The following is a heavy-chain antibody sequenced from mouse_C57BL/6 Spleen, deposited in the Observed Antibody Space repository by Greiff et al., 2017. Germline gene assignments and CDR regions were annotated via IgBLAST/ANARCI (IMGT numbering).Heavy chain of an antibody. CDR2: FYPGSGSI. V-gene: IGHV1-62-2*01. Sequence: QVQLQQSGAELVKPGASVKLSCKASGYTFTEYTIHWVKQRSGQGLEWIGWFYPGSGSIKYNEKFNDMATLTADKSSSTVYMELSRLTSEDSAVYFCARHEIYYGYDVGAMDYWGQGTSVTVSS. D-gene: IGHD2-2*01. J-gene: IGHJ4*01. CDR1: GYTFTEYT. CDR3: ARHEIYYGYDVGAMDY.